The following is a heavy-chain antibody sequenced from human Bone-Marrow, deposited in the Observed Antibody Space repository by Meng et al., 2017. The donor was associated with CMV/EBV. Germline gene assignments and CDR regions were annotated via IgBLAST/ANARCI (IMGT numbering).Heavy chain of an antibody. CDR1: GFTFSSYT. D-gene: IGHD5-18*01. CDR2: ISSSSSYT. J-gene: IGHJ3*02. V-gene: IGHV3-21*01. CDR3: AREGWTHRWPGAFAI. Sequence: GTLSLTCAASGFTFSSYTMNWVRQAPGKGLEWVSIISSSSSYTYYADSVKGRFTISRNNAKNTLFLQMNSLRAEDTAVYYCAREGWTHRWPGAFAIWGQGKMVNFSS.